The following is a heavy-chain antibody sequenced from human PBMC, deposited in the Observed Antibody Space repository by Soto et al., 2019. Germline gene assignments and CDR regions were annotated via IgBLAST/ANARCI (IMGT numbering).Heavy chain of an antibody. CDR2: ISYDGSNK. J-gene: IGHJ2*01. CDR1: GFTFSSYA. Sequence: QVQLVESGGGVVQPGRSLRLSCAASGFTFSSYAMHWVRQAPGKGLEWVAVISYDGSNKYYADSVKGRFTISRDNSKNTLYLQMNSLRAEDTAVYYCARVSSPHWYFDLWGRGTLVTVSS. V-gene: IGHV3-30-3*01. CDR3: ARVSSPHWYFDL.